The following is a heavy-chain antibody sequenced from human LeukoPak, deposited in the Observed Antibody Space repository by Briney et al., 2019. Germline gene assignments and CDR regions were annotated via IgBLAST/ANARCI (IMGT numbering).Heavy chain of an antibody. CDR3: ANRRCTGTSCYLDY. J-gene: IGHJ4*02. CDR2: ITGSGDTT. V-gene: IGHV3-23*01. Sequence: GGSLRLSCAASGFTFSSYDMSWVRQAPGKGLEWVSAITGSGDTTYYADSVKGRFAISRDNSKHTVYLQMNSLRAEDTAVYYCANRRCTGTSCYLDYWGQGTLVTVSS. CDR1: GFTFSSYD. D-gene: IGHD2-2*01.